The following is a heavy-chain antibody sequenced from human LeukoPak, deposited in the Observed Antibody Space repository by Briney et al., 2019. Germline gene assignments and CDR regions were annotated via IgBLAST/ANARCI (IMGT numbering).Heavy chain of an antibody. V-gene: IGHV4-34*01. D-gene: IGHD3-3*01. Sequence: SETLSLTCAVYGGSFSGYYWSLIRQTPEKGLEWVGEINHSGSTTYNPSPKSRVTISVDTSKNQFSLNLSSVTAADTAVFYCARTKGDFWSGYFSYYYMDVWGKGTTVTVSS. J-gene: IGHJ6*03. CDR2: INHSGST. CDR3: ARTKGDFWSGYFSYYYMDV. CDR1: GGSFSGYY.